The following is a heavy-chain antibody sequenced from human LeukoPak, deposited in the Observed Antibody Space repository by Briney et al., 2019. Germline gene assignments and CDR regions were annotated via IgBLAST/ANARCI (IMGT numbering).Heavy chain of an antibody. V-gene: IGHV3-74*01. J-gene: IGHJ4*01. CDR1: GFTFSTHC. Sequence: GGSLRLSCAASGFTFSTHCMHWVRQAPGKGLVWVPHINSDGSTTIYADSVGGRFTISRDNAKSTVSLQMSRLGAEDTAVYYCARSLLDWGDGTVVSVSS. CDR2: INSDGSTT. CDR3: ARSLLD. D-gene: IGHD2-21*01.